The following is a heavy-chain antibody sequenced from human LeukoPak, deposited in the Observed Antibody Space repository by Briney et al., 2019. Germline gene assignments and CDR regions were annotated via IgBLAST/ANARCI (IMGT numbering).Heavy chain of an antibody. Sequence: SQTLSLTCTVSSGSIRSGRYYWSWIRQPPGKGPEWIGEINHSGSTNYNPSLKSRVTMSVDTSKEQFSLKLTSVTAADTGVYYCARAGYCSSTSCQRAWFDPWGQGTLVTVSS. CDR2: INHSGST. V-gene: IGHV4-39*07. CDR3: ARAGYCSSTSCQRAWFDP. J-gene: IGHJ5*02. D-gene: IGHD2-2*01. CDR1: SGSIRSGRYY.